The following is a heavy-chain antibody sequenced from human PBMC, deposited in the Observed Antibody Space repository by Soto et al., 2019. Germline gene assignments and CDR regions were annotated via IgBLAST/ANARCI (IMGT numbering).Heavy chain of an antibody. J-gene: IGHJ4*02. V-gene: IGHV4-59*08. D-gene: IGHD6-13*01. CDR1: GGPISSYY. CDR3: ARRYGSSFDY. Sequence: SETLSLTCTVSGGPISSYYWSWIRQPPGKGLEWIGYIYYSGSTNYNPSLKSRVTISVDTSKNQFSLKLSSVTAADTAVYYCARRYGSSFDYWGQGTLVTVSS. CDR2: IYYSGST.